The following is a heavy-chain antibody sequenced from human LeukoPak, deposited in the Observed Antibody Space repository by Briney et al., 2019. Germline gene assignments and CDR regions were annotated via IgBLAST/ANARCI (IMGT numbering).Heavy chain of an antibody. V-gene: IGHV1-3*01. CDR1: GYTFTSYA. CDR2: INAGNGNT. Sequence: VASAKVSCKASGYTFTSYAMHWVRQAPGQRLEWMGWINAGNGNTKYSLKFQGRVTITRDTSASTAYMELSSLRSEDTAVYYCATSPGAAGEDYFDYWGQGTLVTVSS. J-gene: IGHJ4*02. D-gene: IGHD2-15*01. CDR3: ATSPGAAGEDYFDY.